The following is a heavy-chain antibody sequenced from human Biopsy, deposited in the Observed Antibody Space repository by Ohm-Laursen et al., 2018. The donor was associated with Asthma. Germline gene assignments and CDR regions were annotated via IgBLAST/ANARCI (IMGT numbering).Heavy chain of an antibody. Sequence: GASVKVSCKPPGGTFSNFAISWVRQAPGQGLEWLGGIMTVFGTTNYAQKFQGRVTITADESTSTAYMEVTSLRSEDTAIYYCARCQVGYSSGWSLLLKKIYYSGMDVWGQGIAVTVSS. D-gene: IGHD6-19*01. J-gene: IGHJ6*02. CDR3: ARCQVGYSSGWSLLLKKIYYSGMDV. V-gene: IGHV1-69*13. CDR1: GGTFSNFA. CDR2: IMTVFGTT.